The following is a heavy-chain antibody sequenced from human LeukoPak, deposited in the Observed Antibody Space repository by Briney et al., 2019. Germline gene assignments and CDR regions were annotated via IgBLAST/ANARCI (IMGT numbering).Heavy chain of an antibody. CDR2: VDPKDGET. CDR1: GYAITELS. J-gene: IGHJ4*02. CDR3: AGDVLVSGGSYYHGF. D-gene: IGHD3-10*01. Sequence: ASVKVSCKVSGYAITELSIHWVRQAPGKGFEWMGGVDPKDGETIYAQNFQDRVTVTDDRSTDTSYMELRGLTSEDTALYYCAGDVLVSGGSYYHGFWGQGTLVTVSS. V-gene: IGHV1-24*01.